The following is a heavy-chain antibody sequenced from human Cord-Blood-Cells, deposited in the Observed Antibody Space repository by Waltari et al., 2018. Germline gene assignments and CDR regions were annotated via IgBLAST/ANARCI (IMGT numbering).Heavy chain of an antibody. J-gene: IGHJ4*02. Sequence: QVQLQESGPGLVTPSETLSLTCTVPGGSISGYYWSWIRQPPGQGLEWIWYIYYSGSTNYNPALKSRVTISVDTSKNQFSLKLSSVTAADTAVYYCARDKGKQLVFDYWGQGTLVTVSS. CDR2: IYYSGST. CDR3: ARDKGKQLVFDY. D-gene: IGHD6-6*01. CDR1: GGSISGYY. V-gene: IGHV4-59*01.